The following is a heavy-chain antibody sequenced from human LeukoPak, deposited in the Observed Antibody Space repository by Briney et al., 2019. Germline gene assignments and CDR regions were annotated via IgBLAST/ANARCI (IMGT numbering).Heavy chain of an antibody. V-gene: IGHV4-59*01. CDR3: ARAPYYDIWSGYSDNYFDP. CDR2: IYYSGST. CDR1: GGSISSYY. J-gene: IGHJ5*02. D-gene: IGHD3-3*01. Sequence: SETLSLTCTVSGGSISSYYWSWIRQPPGKGLEWIGYIYYSGSTNYNPSLKSRVTISVDTSKNQFSLKLSPVTAADTAVYYCARAPYYDIWSGYSDNYFDPWGQGTLVTVSS.